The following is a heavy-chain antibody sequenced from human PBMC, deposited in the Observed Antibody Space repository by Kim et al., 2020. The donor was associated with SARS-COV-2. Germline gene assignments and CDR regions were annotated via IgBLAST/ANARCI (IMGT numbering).Heavy chain of an antibody. CDR1: GFTFSSYW. CDR3: ARDLPYIAAAGKGDVDY. Sequence: GGSLRLSCAASGFTFSSYWMSWVRQAPGKGLEWVANIKQDGSEKYYVDSVKGRFTISRDNAKNSLYLQMSSLRAEDTAVYYCARDLPYIAAAGKGDVDYWGQGTLVTVSS. J-gene: IGHJ4*02. D-gene: IGHD6-13*01. CDR2: IKQDGSEK. V-gene: IGHV3-7*01.